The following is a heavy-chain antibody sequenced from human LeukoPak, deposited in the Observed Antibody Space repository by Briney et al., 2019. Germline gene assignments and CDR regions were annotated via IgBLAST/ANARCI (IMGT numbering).Heavy chain of an antibody. D-gene: IGHD6-19*01. CDR3: ARGIAVAETGDWFDP. CDR1: GYSISSGYY. J-gene: IGHJ5*02. Sequence: SETLSLTCTVSGYSISSGYYWGLIRQPPGKGLEWIGSIYHSGSTYYNPSLKSRVTISVDTSKNQFSLKLSSVTAADTAVYYCARGIAVAETGDWFDPWGQGTLVTVSS. V-gene: IGHV4-38-2*02. CDR2: IYHSGST.